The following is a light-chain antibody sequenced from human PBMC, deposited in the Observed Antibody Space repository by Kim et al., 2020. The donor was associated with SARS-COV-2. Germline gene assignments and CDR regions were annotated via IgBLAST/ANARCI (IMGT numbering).Light chain of an antibody. CDR3: NSRDSSGKHLV. J-gene: IGLJ2*01. V-gene: IGLV3-19*01. CDR2: GKN. Sequence: SSELTQDPAVSVALGQTVRITCQGDSLRSYYASWYQQKPGQAPVLVISGKNNRPSGIPDRFSGSSSGNITSFTITGAQAEDEADSYCNSRDSSGKHLVFG. CDR1: SLRSYY.